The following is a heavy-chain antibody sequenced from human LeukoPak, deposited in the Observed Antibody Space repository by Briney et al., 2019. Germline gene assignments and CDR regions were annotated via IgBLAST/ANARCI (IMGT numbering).Heavy chain of an antibody. CDR3: ARDTDSSGYYDS. V-gene: IGHV4-34*01. J-gene: IGHJ5*01. CDR2: INHSGST. D-gene: IGHD3-22*01. Sequence: PSETLSLTCAVYGGSFRGYYWSWIRQPPGKGLEWIGEINHSGSTNYNPSLKSRVTISVDTSKNQFSLKLSSVTAADTAVYYCARDTDSSGYYDSWGQGTLVTVSS. CDR1: GGSFRGYY.